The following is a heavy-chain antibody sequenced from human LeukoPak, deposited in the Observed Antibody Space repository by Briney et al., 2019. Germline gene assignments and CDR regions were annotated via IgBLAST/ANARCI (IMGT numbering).Heavy chain of an antibody. J-gene: IGHJ6*03. Sequence: NPSETLSLTWAAYGVSFGHYYWRWIRQSPGMGLEWIGEINDSGTINYNPSLMSRVTISVDKSKNQFSLKLSSATAADTAVYYYARGWNYGRNYYIDVWGKGATVSVSS. V-gene: IGHV4-34*01. CDR3: ARGWNYGRNYYIDV. CDR2: INDSGTI. CDR1: GVSFGHYY. D-gene: IGHD1-7*01.